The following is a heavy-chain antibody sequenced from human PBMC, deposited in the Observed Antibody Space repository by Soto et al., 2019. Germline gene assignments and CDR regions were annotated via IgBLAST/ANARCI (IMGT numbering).Heavy chain of an antibody. CDR3: ARGLSPNYYDSSGYLNWFDP. Sequence: GGSLRLSCAASGGNFSSYWMHWVRQAPGKGLVWVSRINSDGSSTTYADSVKGRFTISRDNAKNTLYLQMNSLRAEDTAVYYCARGLSPNYYDSSGYLNWFDPWGQGTLVTVSS. J-gene: IGHJ5*02. D-gene: IGHD3-22*01. CDR1: GGNFSSYW. CDR2: INSDGSST. V-gene: IGHV3-74*01.